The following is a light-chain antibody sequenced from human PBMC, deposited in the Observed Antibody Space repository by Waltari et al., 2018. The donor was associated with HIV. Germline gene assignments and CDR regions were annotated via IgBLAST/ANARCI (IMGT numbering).Light chain of an antibody. CDR1: SSDVGDYTS. CDR3: SSYSKSNSLV. CDR2: EVN. J-gene: IGLJ1*01. Sequence: QSVLTQPASVSGSPGQSITISCTGASSDVGDYTSVSWYQPSPGQAPTLLIYEVNDRPSGVSNRFSGSKSGNTASLTISGLQPEDESNYYCSSYSKSNSLVFGTGTKVTVL. V-gene: IGLV2-14*01.